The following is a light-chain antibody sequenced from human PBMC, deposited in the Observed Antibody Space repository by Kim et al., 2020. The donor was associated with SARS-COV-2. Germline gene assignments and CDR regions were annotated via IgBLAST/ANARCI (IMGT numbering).Light chain of an antibody. Sequence: SYELTQPPSVSVAPGKTARITCGGNNIGGKSVHWYQQKPGQAPVVVIYYDSDRPSGIPERFSGSNSGNTATLTISRVEAGDEADYYCQVWDSRSNQVVFGGGTQLTVL. V-gene: IGLV3-21*04. CDR2: YDS. J-gene: IGLJ2*01. CDR1: NIGGKS. CDR3: QVWDSRSNQVV.